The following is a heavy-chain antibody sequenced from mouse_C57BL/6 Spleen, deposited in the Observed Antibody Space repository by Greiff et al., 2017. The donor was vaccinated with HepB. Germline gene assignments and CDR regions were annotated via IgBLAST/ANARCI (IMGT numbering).Heavy chain of an antibody. D-gene: IGHD1-1*01. CDR3: ARQDYGSSGFAY. V-gene: IGHV1-55*01. Sequence: QVQLQQPGAELVKPGASVKMSCKASGYTFTSYWITWVKQRPGQGLEWIGDIYPGSGSTNYNEKFKSKATLTVATSSSTAYMQLSSLTSEDSAVYYCARQDYGSSGFAYWGQGTLVTVSA. CDR2: IYPGSGST. J-gene: IGHJ3*01. CDR1: GYTFTSYW.